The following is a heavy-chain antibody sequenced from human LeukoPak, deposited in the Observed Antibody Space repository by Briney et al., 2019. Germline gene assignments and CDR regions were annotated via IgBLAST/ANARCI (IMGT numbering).Heavy chain of an antibody. V-gene: IGHV4-34*01. CDR1: GGSFSGYY. CDR3: ARDLYYDSSWSFDI. Sequence: PSETLSLTCAVYGGSFSGYYWSWIRQPPGKGLEWIGEINHSGSTNYNPSLKSRVTISVDTSKNQFSLKLSSVTAADTAVYYCARDLYYDSSWSFDIWGQGTMVTVSS. CDR2: INHSGST. J-gene: IGHJ3*02. D-gene: IGHD3-22*01.